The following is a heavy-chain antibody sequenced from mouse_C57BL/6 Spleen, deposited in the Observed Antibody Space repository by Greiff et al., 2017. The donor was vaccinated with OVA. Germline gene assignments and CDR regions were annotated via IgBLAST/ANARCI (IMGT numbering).Heavy chain of an antibody. V-gene: IGHV1-64*01. CDR3: ARSAYYSNPSWFAY. J-gene: IGHJ3*01. CDR1: GYTFTSYW. D-gene: IGHD2-5*01. Sequence: QVQLQQPGAELVKPGASVKLSCKASGYTFTSYWMHWVKQRPGQGLEWIGMIHPNSGSTNYNEKFKSKATLTVDKSSSTAYMQLSSLTSEDSAVYYWARSAYYSNPSWFAYWGQGTLVTVSA. CDR2: IHPNSGST.